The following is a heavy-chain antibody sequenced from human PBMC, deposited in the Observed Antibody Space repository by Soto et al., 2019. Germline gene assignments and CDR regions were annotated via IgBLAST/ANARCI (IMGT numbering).Heavy chain of an antibody. CDR3: ARGLVGTLDY. CDR1: GFTFSNYG. Sequence: QVQLVESGGGVVQPGRSLRLSCAASGFTFSNYGMQWVRQAPGKGLEWVAVIWYDGSNKLYADSVKGRFTISRDNSRNTLYLQLNNLRAEDTAVYYCARGLVGTLDYWGQGTLVTVSS. CDR2: IWYDGSNK. V-gene: IGHV3-33*01. D-gene: IGHD6-19*01. J-gene: IGHJ4*02.